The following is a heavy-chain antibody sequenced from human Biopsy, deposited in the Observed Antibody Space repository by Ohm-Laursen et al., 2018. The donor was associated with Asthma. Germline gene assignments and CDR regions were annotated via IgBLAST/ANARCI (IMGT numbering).Heavy chain of an antibody. J-gene: IGHJ6*02. Sequence: SLRLSCSASGFTFGDYWMSWVRQAPGKGLEWVAATTWNSGSRVYAVSVKGRFTISRDNAQNSLYLHMNGLKPEDTAVYYCAKPLNTYNFYAYDVWGQGTTVVVSS. CDR1: GFTFGDYW. D-gene: IGHD5/OR15-5a*01. V-gene: IGHV3-9*01. CDR2: TTWNSGSR. CDR3: AKPLNTYNFYAYDV.